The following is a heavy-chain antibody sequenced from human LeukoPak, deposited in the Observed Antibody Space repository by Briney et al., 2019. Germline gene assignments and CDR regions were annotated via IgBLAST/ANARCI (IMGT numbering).Heavy chain of an antibody. J-gene: IGHJ4*02. CDR3: ARGTNYLPQDY. CDR2: INPSGGST. CDR1: GYTVSSYY. Sequence: ASVKVSCKASGYTVSSYYVHWVRQAPGPGLEWMGIINPSGGSTSYAQKFQGRVTMTRDTSTSTVYMELSGLRSEDTAVYYCARGTNYLPQDYWGQGTLVTVSS. D-gene: IGHD1/OR15-1a*01. V-gene: IGHV1-46*01.